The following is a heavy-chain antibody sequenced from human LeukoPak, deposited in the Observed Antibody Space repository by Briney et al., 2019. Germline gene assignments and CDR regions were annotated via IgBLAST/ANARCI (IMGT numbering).Heavy chain of an antibody. CDR1: GFTFSSYA. V-gene: IGHV4-34*01. D-gene: IGHD1-26*01. Sequence: PGGSLRLSCAASGFTFSSYAMSWVRQAPGKGLEWIGEINHSGSTNYNPSLKSRVTISVDTSKNQFSLKLSSVTAADTAVYYCARVGTGIVGATDLDYWGQGTLVTVSS. J-gene: IGHJ4*02. CDR2: INHSGST. CDR3: ARVGTGIVGATDLDY.